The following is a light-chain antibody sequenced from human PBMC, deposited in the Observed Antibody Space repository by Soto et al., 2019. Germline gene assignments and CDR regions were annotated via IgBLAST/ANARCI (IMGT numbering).Light chain of an antibody. Sequence: DIQMTQSPSSLSASVGDRVTITCRASQSISNFVNWYQQKPGKAPKLLIYAASSLQSGVPSRFSGSGSGTDVTFTISSLQPEDIATYYCQQYDNLYTFGQGTKLEIK. V-gene: IGKV1-33*01. CDR3: QQYDNLYT. CDR1: QSISNF. CDR2: AAS. J-gene: IGKJ2*01.